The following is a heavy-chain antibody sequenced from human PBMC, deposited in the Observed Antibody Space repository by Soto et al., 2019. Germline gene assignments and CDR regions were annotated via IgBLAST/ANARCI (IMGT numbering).Heavy chain of an antibody. V-gene: IGHV3-66*01. J-gene: IGHJ3*02. CDR3: ARDLQMSPFAI. Sequence: PGGSLRLSCAASGFTVSANHMSWVRQAPGEGLEWVSLIHTDGNTYYADSVKGRFTISRDNSKNTLSLQMNSLRVEDTAVYYCARDLQMSPFAIWGQGTTVTVSS. CDR2: IHTDGNT. CDR1: GFTVSANH.